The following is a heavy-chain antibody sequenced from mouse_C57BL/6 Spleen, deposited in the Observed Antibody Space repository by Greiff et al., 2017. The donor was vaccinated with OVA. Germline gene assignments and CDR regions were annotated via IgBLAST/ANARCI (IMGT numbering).Heavy chain of an antibody. J-gene: IGHJ4*01. V-gene: IGHV1-18*01. Sequence: VHVKQSGPELVKPGASVKIPCKASGYTFTDYNMDWVKQSHGKSLEWIGDINPNNGGTIYNQKFKGKATLTVDKSSSTAYMELRSLTSEDTAVYYCARAGTAQATGGYYYAMDYWGQGTSVTVSS. D-gene: IGHD3-2*02. CDR1: GYTFTDYN. CDR3: ARAGTAQATGGYYYAMDY. CDR2: INPNNGGT.